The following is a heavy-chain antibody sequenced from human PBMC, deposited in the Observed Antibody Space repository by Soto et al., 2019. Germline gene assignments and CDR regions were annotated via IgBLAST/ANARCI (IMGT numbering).Heavy chain of an antibody. D-gene: IGHD2-2*01. CDR3: ARPQYLPDDVFDV. Sequence: ASVKVSCAAPGFTFTNYWMQWVRQAPGKGLVWVSRINSDGSSTSHADSVKGRFTISRDNAKNTLYLQMSSLRAEDTAVYYCARPQYLPDDVFDVWGRGTVVTVSS. CDR1: GFTFTNYW. J-gene: IGHJ3*01. V-gene: IGHV3-74*01. CDR2: INSDGSST.